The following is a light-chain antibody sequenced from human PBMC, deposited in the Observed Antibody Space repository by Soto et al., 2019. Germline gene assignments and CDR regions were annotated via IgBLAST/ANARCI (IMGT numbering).Light chain of an antibody. CDR3: QHYGGLWT. V-gene: IGKV1-5*01. Sequence: DRGTITCRASQSITNRLAWHQQRPGKAPQVLIFDASNLESGVPSRFRGSGSGTEFSLTITSLQPDDFATYYCQHYGGLWTCGQGTKV. CDR1: QSITNR. J-gene: IGKJ1*01. CDR2: DAS.